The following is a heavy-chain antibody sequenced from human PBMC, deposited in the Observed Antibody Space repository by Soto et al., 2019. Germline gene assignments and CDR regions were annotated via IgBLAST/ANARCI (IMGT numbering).Heavy chain of an antibody. CDR2: IWYDGSNE. J-gene: IGHJ4*02. V-gene: IGHV3-33*01. Sequence: GGSLRLSCAASGFTFSSYGMHWVRQAPGKGLEWVALIWYDGSNEYYTDSVKDRFTISKDNSKNTLYLQMNSLRAEDTAVYYCAREAHDRPFDYWGQGTLVTVSS. CDR1: GFTFSSYG. CDR3: AREAHDRPFDY. D-gene: IGHD1-1*01.